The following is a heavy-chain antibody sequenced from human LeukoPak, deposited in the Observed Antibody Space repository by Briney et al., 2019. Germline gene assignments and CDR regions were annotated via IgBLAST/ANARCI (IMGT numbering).Heavy chain of an antibody. J-gene: IGHJ4*02. D-gene: IGHD6-13*01. CDR1: GFTFSSYG. CDR2: IRYDGSNK. V-gene: IGHV3-30*02. Sequence: PGGSLRLSCAASGFTFSSYGMHWVRQAPGKGLEWVAFIRYDGSNKYYADSVKGRFTISRDNSKNTLYLQMNSLRAEDTAVYYCAKRRGSSWYFYFDYWGQGTLVTVSS. CDR3: AKRRGSSWYFYFDY.